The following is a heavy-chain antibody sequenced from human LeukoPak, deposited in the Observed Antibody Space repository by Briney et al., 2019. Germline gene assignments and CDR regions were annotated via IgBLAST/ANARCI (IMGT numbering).Heavy chain of an antibody. J-gene: IGHJ4*02. CDR2: ISTSGSTI. CDR3: ARDGDGYNYKLDY. V-gene: IGHV3-11*01. Sequence: GGSLRLSFAASGFPFSDYYMSWIRQAPGKGLEWISYISTSGSTIYYADSVKGRFTISRDNAKNSLYLQMNSLRAEDTAVYYCARDGDGYNYKLDYWGQGTLVTVSS. D-gene: IGHD5-24*01. CDR1: GFPFSDYY.